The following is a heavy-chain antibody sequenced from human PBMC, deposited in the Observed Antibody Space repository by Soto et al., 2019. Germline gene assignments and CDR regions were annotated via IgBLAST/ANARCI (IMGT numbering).Heavy chain of an antibody. V-gene: IGHV4-59*01. CDR3: ARTTRMTTMIDY. D-gene: IGHD4-17*01. J-gene: IGHJ4*02. CDR2: DYDSGGT. Sequence: QVRLQESGPGLVKPSETLSLTCTVSNDSISSYYWSWIRQPPGKGLEWIGYDYDSGGTKYNTSLKSPLTMSLDISKKQFSLRLTSVTAADTAVYFCARTTRMTTMIDYWGQGTQVTVSS. CDR1: NDSISSYY.